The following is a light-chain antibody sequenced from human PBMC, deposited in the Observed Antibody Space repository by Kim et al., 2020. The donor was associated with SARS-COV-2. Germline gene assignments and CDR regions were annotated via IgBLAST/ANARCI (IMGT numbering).Light chain of an antibody. J-gene: IGLJ2*01. CDR2: GKN. Sequence: VALGQTVKITCQGDSLRSYYATWYQQKPGQAPILVIYGKNNRPSGIPDRFAGSSSGNTASLTITGTQAGDEADYYCNSRDSNDNVVFGGGTKVTVL. V-gene: IGLV3-19*01. CDR1: SLRSYY. CDR3: NSRDSNDNVV.